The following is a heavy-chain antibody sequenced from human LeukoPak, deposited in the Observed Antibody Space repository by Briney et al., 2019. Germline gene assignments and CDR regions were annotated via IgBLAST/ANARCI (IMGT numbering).Heavy chain of an antibody. V-gene: IGHV3-64D*06. J-gene: IGHJ4*02. CDR1: GFTFGRFA. CDR2: IGSNGRST. D-gene: IGHD6-19*01. CDR3: VNQISGWVY. Sequence: GGSLRLSCPASGFTFGRFAMHWVRQAPGKGLEYLSGIGSNGRSTHNADSVKGRFTISRDNSKNTLFLQMTSLRAEDTAVYYCVNQISGWVYWGQGTLVTVSS.